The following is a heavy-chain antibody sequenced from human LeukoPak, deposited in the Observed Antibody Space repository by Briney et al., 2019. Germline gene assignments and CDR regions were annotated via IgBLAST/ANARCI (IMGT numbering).Heavy chain of an antibody. CDR2: IRYDGSDK. CDR1: GFPFSNYA. Sequence: GGSLRLSCAASGFPFSNYAMHWVRQAPGRGLQWVAFIRYDGSDKFYADSVKGRFTISRDNSKNTLYLQMNSLRAEDTALYYCAKDQSSWYNFDYWGQGTLVTVSS. J-gene: IGHJ4*02. D-gene: IGHD6-13*01. V-gene: IGHV3-30*02. CDR3: AKDQSSWYNFDY.